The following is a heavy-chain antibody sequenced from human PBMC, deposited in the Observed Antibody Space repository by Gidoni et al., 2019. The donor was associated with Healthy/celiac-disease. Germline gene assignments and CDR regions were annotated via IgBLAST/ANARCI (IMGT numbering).Heavy chain of an antibody. V-gene: IGHV4-38-2*01. Sequence: QVQLQESGPGLVKPSETLSLTCAVSGYSISRGYYWGWIRQPPGKGLEWIGSIYHGGSTYYNPSLKSRVTISVDTSKNQFSLKLSSVTAADTAVYYCATLAAAGTGYYYGMDVWGQGTTVTVSS. CDR1: GYSISRGYY. J-gene: IGHJ6*02. D-gene: IGHD6-13*01. CDR2: IYHGGST. CDR3: ATLAAAGTGYYYGMDV.